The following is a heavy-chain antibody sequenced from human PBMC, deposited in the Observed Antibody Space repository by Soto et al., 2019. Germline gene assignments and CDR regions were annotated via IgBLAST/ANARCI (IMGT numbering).Heavy chain of an antibody. V-gene: IGHV3-30*18. Sequence: AQLVESGGGVVQPGRSLRLSCAASGFTFSSYGMHWVRQAPGKGLEWVAVISYDGSNKYYADSVKGRFTISRDNSKNTLYLQMNSLRAEDTAVYYCAKELDYGDFPEGNWFDPWGQGTLVTVSS. CDR3: AKELDYGDFPEGNWFDP. D-gene: IGHD4-17*01. J-gene: IGHJ5*02. CDR1: GFTFSSYG. CDR2: ISYDGSNK.